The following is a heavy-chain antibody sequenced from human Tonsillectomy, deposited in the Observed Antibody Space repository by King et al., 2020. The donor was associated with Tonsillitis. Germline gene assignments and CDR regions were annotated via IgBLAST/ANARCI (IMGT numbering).Heavy chain of an antibody. D-gene: IGHD1-1*01. J-gene: IGHJ5*02. V-gene: IGHV2-5*01. CDR3: SHNQLEPDKAWFDP. Sequence: ITLKESGPTLVKPTQTLTLTCTFSGFSLTTSGVGVGWIRQPPGKALEWLALLYWNDDKRYRPSLNSRLTIPTHTSKNQVVLTMTNMDPVDTATYYCSHNQLEPDKAWFDPWGQGTLVTVSS. CDR1: GFSLTTSGVG. CDR2: LYWNDDK.